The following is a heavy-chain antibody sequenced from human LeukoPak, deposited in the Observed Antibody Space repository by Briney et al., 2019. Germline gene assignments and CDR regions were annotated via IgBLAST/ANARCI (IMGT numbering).Heavy chain of an antibody. CDR3: ARDQYYYDSSGYYRFDY. Sequence: SETLSLTCTVSGGSISSYYWSWIRQPAGKGLEWIGRIHTSGSTNYNPSLKSRVTMSVDTSKNQFSLKLSSVTAADPAVYYCARDQYYYDSSGYYRFDYWGQGTLVTVSS. V-gene: IGHV4-4*07. J-gene: IGHJ4*02. D-gene: IGHD3-22*01. CDR1: GGSISSYY. CDR2: IHTSGST.